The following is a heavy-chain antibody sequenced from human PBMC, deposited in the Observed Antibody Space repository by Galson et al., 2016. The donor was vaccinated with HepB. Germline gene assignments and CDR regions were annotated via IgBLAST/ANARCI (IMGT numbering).Heavy chain of an antibody. Sequence: SLRLSCAASGFTFSSYAMSWVRQAPGKGLEWVSAISGSGDRTYYADSVKGRFTISRDNSKNTLYLQMNSLRAEDTAVYFCAKDWGFWNYDSSGTLDYWGQETLVTVSS. V-gene: IGHV3-23*01. J-gene: IGHJ4*02. D-gene: IGHD3-22*01. CDR1: GFTFSSYA. CDR3: AKDWGFWNYDSSGTLDY. CDR2: ISGSGDRT.